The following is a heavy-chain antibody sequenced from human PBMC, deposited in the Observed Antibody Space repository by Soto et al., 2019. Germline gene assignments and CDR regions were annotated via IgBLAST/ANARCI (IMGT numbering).Heavy chain of an antibody. J-gene: IGHJ5*02. CDR2: IYYSGST. CDR1: GGSISSYY. Sequence: SETLSLTCTVSGGSISSYYWSWIRQPPGKGLEWIVYIYYSGSTNYNPSLKSRVTISVDTYKNQFSLKLSSVTAADTAVYYCARDTRGAAVGGGWFDPWGQGTLVTVS. V-gene: IGHV4-59*01. D-gene: IGHD6-13*01. CDR3: ARDTRGAAVGGGWFDP.